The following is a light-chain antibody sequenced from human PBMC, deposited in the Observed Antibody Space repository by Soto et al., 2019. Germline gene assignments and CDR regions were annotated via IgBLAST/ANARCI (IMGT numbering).Light chain of an antibody. CDR3: QHRYNWPLT. CDR2: DAS. CDR1: QSVSSQ. V-gene: IGKV3-11*01. Sequence: EIVLTQSPATLSLSPGERATLSCRASQSVSSQLAWYQQKPGQAPRLLISDASNRATGIPARFSGSGSGTDFTLTVSSLEPEDSAVYYCQHRYNWPLTFGGGTKVEIK. J-gene: IGKJ4*01.